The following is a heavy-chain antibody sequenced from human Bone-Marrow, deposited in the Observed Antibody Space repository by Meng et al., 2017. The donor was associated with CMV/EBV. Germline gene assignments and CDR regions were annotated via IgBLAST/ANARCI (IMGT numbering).Heavy chain of an antibody. Sequence: GESLKISCAASGFTFSSYAMSWVRQAPGKGLEWVSAISGSGGSTYYADSVKGRFTISRDNAKNSLYLQMNSLRAEDTAVYYCARDLTIFGGGYWGQGTLVTVSS. J-gene: IGHJ4*02. CDR3: ARDLTIFGGGY. V-gene: IGHV3-23*01. D-gene: IGHD3-3*01. CDR1: GFTFSSYA. CDR2: ISGSGGST.